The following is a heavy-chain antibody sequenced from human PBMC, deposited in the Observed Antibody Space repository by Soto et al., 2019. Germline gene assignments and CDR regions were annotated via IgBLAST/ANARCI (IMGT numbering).Heavy chain of an antibody. CDR1: GFTFGDYA. Sequence: PGGSLRLSCTASGFTFGDYAMSWVRQAPGKGLGWVGFIRSKAYGGTTEYAASVKGRFTISRDDSKSIAYLQMNSLKTEDTAVYYCTRDAKAYYDFWSGYYFYWGQGTLVTVSS. J-gene: IGHJ4*02. CDR3: TRDAKAYYDFWSGYYFY. D-gene: IGHD3-3*01. CDR2: IRSKAYGGTT. V-gene: IGHV3-49*04.